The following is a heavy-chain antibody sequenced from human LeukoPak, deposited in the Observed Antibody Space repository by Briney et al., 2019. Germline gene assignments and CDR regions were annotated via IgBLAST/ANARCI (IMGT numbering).Heavy chain of an antibody. V-gene: IGHV3-21*01. J-gene: IGHJ4*02. D-gene: IGHD3-10*01. CDR2: IGSSSGYI. Sequence: GGSLRLSCAASGFTFSSYSMSWVRQAPGEGLEWVSSIGSSSGYIYYADSAKGRFTISRDNAKNSLYLQMNSLRAEDTAVYYCAGDREARMVRGVNPTDYWGQGTLVTVSS. CDR1: GFTFSSYS. CDR3: AGDREARMVRGVNPTDY.